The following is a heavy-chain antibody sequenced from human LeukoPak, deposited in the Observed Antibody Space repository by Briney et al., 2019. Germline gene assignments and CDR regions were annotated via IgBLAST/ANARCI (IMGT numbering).Heavy chain of an antibody. CDR2: VSSKSIYI. J-gene: IGHJ5*01. D-gene: IGHD6-13*01. CDR1: GFTFSSYA. Sequence: GGSLRLSCAASGFTFSSYAMSWVRQAPGRGLEWVSSVSSKSIYIYYADSVKGRFTISRDNAKKSLYLQMDSLRAEDTAVYYCARDGGSSWERVFDSWGQGTLVTVSS. V-gene: IGHV3-21*01. CDR3: ARDGGSSWERVFDS.